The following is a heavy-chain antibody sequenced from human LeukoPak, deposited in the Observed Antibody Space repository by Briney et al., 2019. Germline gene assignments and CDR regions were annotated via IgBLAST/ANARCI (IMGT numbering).Heavy chain of an antibody. CDR2: IYWDDDK. CDR3: AHSIYYYDSSGCWFDP. J-gene: IGHJ5*02. V-gene: IGHV2-5*02. Sequence: SGPTLVNPTQTLTLTCTFSGFSLSTSGVGVGWIRQPPGKALEWLALIYWDDDKRYSPSLKSRLTITKDTSKNQVVLTMTNMDPVDTATYYCAHSIYYYDSSGCWFDPWGQGTLVTVSS. D-gene: IGHD3-22*01. CDR1: GFSLSTSGVG.